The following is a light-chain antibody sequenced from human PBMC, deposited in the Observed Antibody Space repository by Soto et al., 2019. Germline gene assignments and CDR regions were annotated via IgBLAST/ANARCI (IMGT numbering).Light chain of an antibody. V-gene: IGKV3-11*01. CDR3: QQYNSYS. CDR2: DAS. CDR1: QSVSSY. J-gene: IGKJ5*01. Sequence: EIVLTQSPVTLSLSPGERATLSCRASQSVSSYLAWYQQKPGQAPRLLIYDASNRATGIPARFSGSGSGTEFTLTISSLQPDDFETYYCQQYNSYSFGQGTRLEIK.